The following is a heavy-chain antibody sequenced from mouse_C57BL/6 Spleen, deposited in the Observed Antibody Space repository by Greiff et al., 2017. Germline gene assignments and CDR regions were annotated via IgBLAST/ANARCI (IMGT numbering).Heavy chain of an antibody. D-gene: IGHD3-3*01. CDR1: GFTFSSYT. Sequence: EVQLVESGGGLVKPGGSLKLSCAASGFTFSSYTMSWVRQTPEKRLEWVATISGGGGNTYYPDSVKGRFTISRDNAKNTLYLQMSSLRSEDTALYYCAGDRYYFDYWGQGTTLTVSS. CDR3: AGDRYYFDY. V-gene: IGHV5-9*01. J-gene: IGHJ2*01. CDR2: ISGGGGNT.